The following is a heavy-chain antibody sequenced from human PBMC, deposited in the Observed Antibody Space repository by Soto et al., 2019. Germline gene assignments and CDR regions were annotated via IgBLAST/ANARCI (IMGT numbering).Heavy chain of an antibody. CDR1: GFSFTNYW. D-gene: IGHD6-13*01. V-gene: IGHV5-10-1*01. CDR2: IDPVDSYA. J-gene: IGHJ5*02. Sequence: GESLKISFKGSGFSFTNYWISWVRQMPGKGLEWMGNIDPVDSYANYSPSFQGHVTFSVDTSISTAYLQWSSLKASDTAMYFCARIESIARNWSDPWGQGTLVTVSS. CDR3: ARIESIARNWSDP.